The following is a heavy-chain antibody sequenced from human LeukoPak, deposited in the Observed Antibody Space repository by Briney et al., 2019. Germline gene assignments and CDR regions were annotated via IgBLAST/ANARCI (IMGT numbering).Heavy chain of an antibody. Sequence: PGGSLRLSCTASGFTFGDDAMSWVRQAPGKGLEWVGFIRSKAYGGTTEYAASVKGRFTISRDDSKSIAYLQMNSLKTEDTAVYYCTRQRFLAARPGYFDYWGQGTLVTVSS. D-gene: IGHD6-6*01. CDR3: TRQRFLAARPGYFDY. CDR1: GFTFGDDA. V-gene: IGHV3-49*04. J-gene: IGHJ4*02. CDR2: IRSKAYGGTT.